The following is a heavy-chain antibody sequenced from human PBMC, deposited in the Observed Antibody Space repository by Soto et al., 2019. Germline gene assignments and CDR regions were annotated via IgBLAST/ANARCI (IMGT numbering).Heavy chain of an antibody. Sequence: SETRSLTCAAYGGSFRADYWSWIRQPPGKGLEWIGEIDHSGSTNYNPSLESRVTISVDTSKNQFSLKVSSVTAADTAVYHCARTDRAIFYGMDVWGQGTTVTVSS. J-gene: IGHJ6*02. CDR1: GGSFRADY. D-gene: IGHD3-22*01. CDR2: IDHSGST. V-gene: IGHV4-34*01. CDR3: ARTDRAIFYGMDV.